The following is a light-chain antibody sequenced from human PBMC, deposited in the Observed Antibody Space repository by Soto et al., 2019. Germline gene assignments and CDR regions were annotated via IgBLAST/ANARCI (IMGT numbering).Light chain of an antibody. V-gene: IGLV3-1*01. CDR3: HAWDSSTYVV. J-gene: IGLJ2*01. CDR1: KLGDKY. Sequence: SYELTQPPSVSVSPGQTASITCSGDKLGDKYACWYQQKPGQSPVLVIYQDSKRPSGIPERFSGSNSGNTATLTIRGTQAVAEADYYCHAWDSSTYVVFGGGTKLPVL. CDR2: QDS.